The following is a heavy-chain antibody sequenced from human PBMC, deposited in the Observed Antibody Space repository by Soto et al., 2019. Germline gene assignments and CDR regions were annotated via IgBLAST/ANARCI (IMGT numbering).Heavy chain of an antibody. CDR1: GGSFSGYY. J-gene: IGHJ4*02. CDR2: INHSGST. V-gene: IGHV4-34*01. CDR3: ARRGLGFAYYDYIWGSYRYFDY. D-gene: IGHD3-16*02. Sequence: SETLSLTCAVYGGSFSGYYWSWIRQPPGKGLEWIGEINHSGSTNYNPSLKSRVTISVDTSKNQFSLKLSSVTAADTAVYYCARRGLGFAYYDYIWGSYRYFDYWGQGTLVTVSS.